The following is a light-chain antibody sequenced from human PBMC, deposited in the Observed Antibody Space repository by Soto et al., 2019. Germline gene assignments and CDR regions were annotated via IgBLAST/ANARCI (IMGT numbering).Light chain of an antibody. J-gene: IGLJ1*01. Sequence: QSVLTHPRSVSWSPGHSFTIYCTGTSSDVVVYNYVSWYQQHPGKAPKLMIYDVSKRPSGVPDRVSGSKSGNTASLTISGIQAEDEADYYCCSYAGSYTRVFGTGTKVTVL. CDR3: CSYAGSYTRV. CDR2: DVS. CDR1: SSDVVVYNY. V-gene: IGLV2-11*01.